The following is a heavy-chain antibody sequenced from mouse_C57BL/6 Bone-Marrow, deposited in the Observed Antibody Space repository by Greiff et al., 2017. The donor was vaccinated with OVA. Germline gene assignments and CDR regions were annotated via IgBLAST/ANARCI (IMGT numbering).Heavy chain of an antibody. D-gene: IGHD1-1*01. CDR1: GYAFSSSW. CDR3: ARDYGSSYVWYFDV. V-gene: IGHV1-82*01. J-gene: IGHJ1*03. CDR2: IYPGDGDT. Sequence: QVQLQQSGPELVKPGASVKISCKASGYAFSSSWMNWVKQRPGKGLEWIGRIYPGDGDTNYNGTFKGKATLTADKSSSTAYMQLSSLTSEDSAVYYGARDYGSSYVWYFDVWGTGTTVTVSS.